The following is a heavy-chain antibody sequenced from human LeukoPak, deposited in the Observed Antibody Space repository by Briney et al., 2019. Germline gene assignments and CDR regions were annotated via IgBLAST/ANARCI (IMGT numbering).Heavy chain of an antibody. Sequence: ASVTVSCKASGYTFTSYAMNWVRQAPGQGLEWMGWISVYNGHTNYAQKLQGRVTMTTDTSTSTAYMELRSLRSDDTAVYYCARDGGAAAGSYYYYYYMDVWGKGTTVTISS. CDR1: GYTFTSYA. D-gene: IGHD6-13*01. CDR3: ARDGGAAAGSYYYYYYMDV. J-gene: IGHJ6*03. V-gene: IGHV1-18*01. CDR2: ISVYNGHT.